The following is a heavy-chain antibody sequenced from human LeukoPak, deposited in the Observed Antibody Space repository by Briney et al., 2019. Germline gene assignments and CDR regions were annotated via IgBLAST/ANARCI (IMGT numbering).Heavy chain of an antibody. D-gene: IGHD1-26*01. CDR1: GFTFDDYG. CDR3: ARQYSGSYYGGLYYFDY. Sequence: GGSLRLSCAASGFTFDDYGMSWVRQAPGKGLEWVSGINWNGGSTGYADSVKGRFTISRDNAKNSLYLQMNSLRAEDTALYYCARQYSGSYYGGLYYFDYWGQGTLVTVSS. J-gene: IGHJ4*02. V-gene: IGHV3-20*04. CDR2: INWNGGST.